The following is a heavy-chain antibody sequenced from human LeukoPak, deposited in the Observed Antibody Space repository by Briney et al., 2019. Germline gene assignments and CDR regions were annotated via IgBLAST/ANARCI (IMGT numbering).Heavy chain of an antibody. J-gene: IGHJ4*02. CDR2: ISGSGGST. Sequence: GGSLRLSCAASGFTFSSYAMSWVRQAPGKGLEWVSAISGSGGSTYYADSVKGRFTISRDNSKNTLYLQMNSLRAEDTAVYYCARADTAMVTSPFDYWGQGTLVTVSS. CDR3: ARADTAMVTSPFDY. CDR1: GFTFSSYA. V-gene: IGHV3-23*01. D-gene: IGHD5-18*01.